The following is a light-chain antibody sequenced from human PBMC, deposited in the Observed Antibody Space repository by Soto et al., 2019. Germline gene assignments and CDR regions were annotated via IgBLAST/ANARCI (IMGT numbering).Light chain of an antibody. V-gene: IGKV3-20*01. Sequence: IAFTQSPGTLSLSPGERATLSCSASQSVSNSYLAWYQQKPGQAPRLLIYGASSRATGIPDRFSGSGSGTDFTLTISRLEPEDFAVYYCQQYGISPRTFGQGAKVDVK. CDR3: QQYGISPRT. J-gene: IGKJ1*01. CDR1: QSVSNSY. CDR2: GAS.